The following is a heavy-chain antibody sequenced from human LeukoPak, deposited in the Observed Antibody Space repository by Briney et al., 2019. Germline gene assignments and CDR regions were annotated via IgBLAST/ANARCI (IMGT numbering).Heavy chain of an antibody. J-gene: IGHJ4*02. D-gene: IGHD3-22*01. CDR1: GGSISSGAYY. CDR2: IYYSGST. V-gene: IGHV4-31*03. Sequence: SETLSLTCTVSGGSISSGAYYWSWIRQHPGKGLEWIGYIYYSGSTYYNPSLKSRVTISVDTSKNQFSLKLSSVTAADTAVYYCARVLRSSGSPDYWGQGTLVTVSS. CDR3: ARVLRSSGSPDY.